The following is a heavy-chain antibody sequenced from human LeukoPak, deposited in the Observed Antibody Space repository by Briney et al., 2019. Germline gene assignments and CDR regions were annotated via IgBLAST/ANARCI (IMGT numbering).Heavy chain of an antibody. CDR3: ARARVVPAAVNWFDP. D-gene: IGHD2-2*01. CDR1: GYTFTSYD. V-gene: IGHV1-8*01. J-gene: IGHJ5*02. Sequence: ASVKVSCKASGYTFTSYDINWVRQATGQGLEWMGRMNPNSGNTGYAQKFQGRVTITRNTSISTAYMELSSLRSEDTAVYYCARARVVPAAVNWFDPWGQGTLVTVSS. CDR2: MNPNSGNT.